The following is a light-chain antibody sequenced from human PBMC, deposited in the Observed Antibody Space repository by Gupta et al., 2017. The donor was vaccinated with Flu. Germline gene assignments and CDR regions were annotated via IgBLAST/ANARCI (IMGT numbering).Light chain of an antibody. V-gene: IGKV1-39*01. CDR3: QQNDSNPPYT. CDR2: AAS. Sequence: DIQMTQSPSSLSASVGDRVTITCRASRSIKKYLNWYQQKAGKAPELLIYAASTWQTGVPSRFSGSGYGTDFTLTVSSRQHEDVASYYCQQNDSNPPYTFGQGTKLEIK. CDR1: RSIKKY. J-gene: IGKJ2*01.